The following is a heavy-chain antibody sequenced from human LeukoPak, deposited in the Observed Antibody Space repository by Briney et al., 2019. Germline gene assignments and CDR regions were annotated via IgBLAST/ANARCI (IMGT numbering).Heavy chain of an antibody. Sequence: PGGSLRLSCAASGFTFSNYDMHWVRQAPGKGLECVAFIRYDATNKYYVDSVKGRFTISRDNSKNTLYLQMNNLRAEDTAVYYCATYYYDSSDWGQGTLVTVSS. CDR2: IRYDATNK. CDR1: GFTFSNYD. D-gene: IGHD3-22*01. CDR3: ATYYYDSSD. J-gene: IGHJ4*02. V-gene: IGHV3-30*02.